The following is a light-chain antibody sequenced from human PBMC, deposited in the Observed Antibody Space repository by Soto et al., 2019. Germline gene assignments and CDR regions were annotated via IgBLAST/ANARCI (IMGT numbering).Light chain of an antibody. J-gene: IGKJ1*01. CDR1: QGISNY. Sequence: EIQMTPSPFSPSAFVGDRVKNTCPATQGISNYLAWYQQKPGKVPKLLIYAASTLQSGVPSRFSGSGSGTDFTLTISSLQPEDVATYYCQKYDSALGTCGQGNKGDIK. CDR3: QKYDSALGT. V-gene: IGKV1-27*01. CDR2: AAS.